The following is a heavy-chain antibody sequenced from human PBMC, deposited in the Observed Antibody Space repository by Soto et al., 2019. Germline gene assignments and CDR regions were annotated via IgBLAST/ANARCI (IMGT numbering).Heavy chain of an antibody. D-gene: IGHD1-7*01. V-gene: IGHV1-3*05. CDR3: ASNRLGTTPYGMDV. Sequence: QVQLVQSGAEEKKPGASVKVSCKASGYTFTSYAMRWVRQAPGQRLEWMGWINAGNGNTKYSQKFQGRVTITRDTSASTAYMELSSLRSEDTAVYYCASNRLGTTPYGMDVWGQGTTVTVSS. J-gene: IGHJ6*02. CDR2: INAGNGNT. CDR1: GYTFTSYA.